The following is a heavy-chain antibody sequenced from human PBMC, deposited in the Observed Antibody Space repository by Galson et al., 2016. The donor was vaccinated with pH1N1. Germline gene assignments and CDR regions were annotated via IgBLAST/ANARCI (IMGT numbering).Heavy chain of an antibody. Sequence: SAKVSCKASGFTFSNHGINWVRRAPGQGLEWMGWINTKTGNPTYAQGFTGRFVFSLDTSVNTAYLQINSLKADDTAVYYCARETPSPSPTVLRYFDWSRGLSAFDMWGRGTLVTVSS. V-gene: IGHV7-4-1*02. CDR1: GFTFSNHG. D-gene: IGHD3-9*01. CDR2: INTKTGNP. J-gene: IGHJ3*02. CDR3: ARETPSPSPTVLRYFDWSRGLSAFDM.